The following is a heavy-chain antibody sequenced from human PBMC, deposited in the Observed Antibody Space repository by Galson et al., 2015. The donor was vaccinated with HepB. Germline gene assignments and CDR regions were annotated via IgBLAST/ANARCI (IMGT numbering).Heavy chain of an antibody. J-gene: IGHJ3*02. CDR1: GGAISSGDYY. CDR2: IYYSGRI. V-gene: IGHV4-31*03. Sequence: TLSLTCTVSGGAISSGDYYWSWIRQHPGKGLEWIGYIYYSGRIYYKPSLKSRVIISVDTSKNQFSLKLTSVTAADTAVYYCARAHYYDGSGYLDAFDIWGQGTMVTVSS. D-gene: IGHD3-22*01. CDR3: ARAHYYDGSGYLDAFDI.